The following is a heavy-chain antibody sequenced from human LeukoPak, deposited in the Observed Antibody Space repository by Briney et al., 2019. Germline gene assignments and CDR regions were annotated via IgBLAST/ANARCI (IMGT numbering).Heavy chain of an antibody. CDR2: IHSDGSVT. CDR1: GFSFSTHW. J-gene: IGHJ5*01. V-gene: IGHV3-74*01. CDR3: VRIIVGASNWFDS. Sequence: GGSLRLSCAAPGFSFSTHWMHWVRQAPGKGLVWVSRIHSDGSVTNYADSVKGRFTIPRDNAKNTLYLQMNSLRAEDTAVYYCVRIIVGASNWFDSWGQGTLVTVSS. D-gene: IGHD1-26*01.